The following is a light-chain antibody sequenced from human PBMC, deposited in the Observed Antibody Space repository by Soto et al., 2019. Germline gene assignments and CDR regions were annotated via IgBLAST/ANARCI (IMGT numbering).Light chain of an antibody. CDR1: SSDVGGYKF. CDR2: AVT. V-gene: IGLV2-11*01. J-gene: IGLJ1*01. CDR3: CSYAGSKIFDV. Sequence: QSVLTQPPSVSGSPGESVTISCTGASSDVGGYKFVSWYQQYPDKAPRLLIYAVTKRPSTVPDRFSGAKSGNTAFLNISGLQTEDEADYYCCSYAGSKIFDVFGSGTKVT.